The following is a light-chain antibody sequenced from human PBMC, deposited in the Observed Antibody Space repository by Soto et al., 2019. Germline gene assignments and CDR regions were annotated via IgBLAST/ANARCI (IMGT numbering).Light chain of an antibody. CDR3: CSYAGSSTFYV. CDR1: SSDVGSYNL. CDR2: EVS. Sequence: SALTQPASVSGSPGQSITISCTGTSSDVGSYNLISWYQQYPDKAPKLMIYEVSKRPSGVSNRFPGSKSGNTASLTISGLEAEDEADYYCCSYAGSSTFYVFGSGTKVTVL. V-gene: IGLV2-23*02. J-gene: IGLJ1*01.